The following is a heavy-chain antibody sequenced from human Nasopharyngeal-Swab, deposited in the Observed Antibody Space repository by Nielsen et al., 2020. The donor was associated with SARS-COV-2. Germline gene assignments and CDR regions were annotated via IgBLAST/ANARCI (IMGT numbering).Heavy chain of an antibody. J-gene: IGHJ4*02. CDR1: GGSISSGGYY. D-gene: IGHD1-26*01. CDR2: IYYSGST. V-gene: IGHV4-31*03. Sequence: SETLSLTCTVSGGSISSGGYYWSWIRQHPGKGLEWIGYIYYSGSTYYNPSLKSRVTISVDTSKNQFSLKVNSVTAADTAVYYCARGEDSGIYYYAYWGQGTLVTVS. CDR3: ARGEDSGIYYYAY.